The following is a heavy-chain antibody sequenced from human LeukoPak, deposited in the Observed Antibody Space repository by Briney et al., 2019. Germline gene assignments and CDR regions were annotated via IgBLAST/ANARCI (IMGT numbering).Heavy chain of an antibody. D-gene: IGHD6-19*01. CDR3: ARDRDTSGWYGGY. J-gene: IGHJ4*02. CDR2: ISSSSSTI. Sequence: GGSLRLSCAASGFTFSNYNMNWVRQAPGKGLEWVSYISSSSSTIYYADSVKGRFTISRDNAKSSLHVQMNSLSAEDTAVYYCARDRDTSGWYGGYWGQGILVTVSS. V-gene: IGHV3-48*01. CDR1: GFTFSNYN.